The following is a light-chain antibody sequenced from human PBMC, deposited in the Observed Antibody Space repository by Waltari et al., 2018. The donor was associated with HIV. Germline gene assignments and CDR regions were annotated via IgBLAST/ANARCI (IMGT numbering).Light chain of an antibody. J-gene: IGLJ2*01. CDR3: ASWDGSLSGQVV. Sequence: QSVLTQAPSASGTPGQTVTIPCSGSNPNLGTAAVDWYQPLPGTAPKPLIYNNNQRPSGVPDRFSGSKSATSASLAISGLQSDDEATYYCASWDGSLSGQVVFGGGTKLTV. CDR1: NPNLGTAA. CDR2: NNN. V-gene: IGLV1-44*01.